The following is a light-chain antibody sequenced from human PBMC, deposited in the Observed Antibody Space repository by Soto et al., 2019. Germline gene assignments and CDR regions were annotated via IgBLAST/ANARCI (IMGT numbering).Light chain of an antibody. J-gene: IGLJ1*01. CDR3: TSYTSITTPDYV. V-gene: IGLV2-14*03. CDR1: STDVGRYNY. Sequence: QSALTQPASVSGSPGQSITISCTGTSTDVGRYNYVSWYQQHPGKAPKLVIYAVSNRPSGVSNRFSGSKSGNTASLTISGLQSEDEADYYCTSYTSITTPDYVFGTGTKVTVL. CDR2: AVS.